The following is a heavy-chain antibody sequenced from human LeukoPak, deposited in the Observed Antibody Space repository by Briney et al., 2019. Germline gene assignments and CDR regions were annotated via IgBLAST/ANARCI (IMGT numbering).Heavy chain of an antibody. CDR2: IKQDGSEK. CDR1: GFTFSSFW. CDR3: ARGARGFDY. V-gene: IGHV3-7*04. J-gene: IGHJ4*02. Sequence: GGSLRLSCAASGFTFSSFWMSWVRQAPGKGLEWVANIKQDGSEKYYVESVKGRFTISRDNAKNSMYLQMNSLRAEDTAVYYCARGARGFDYWGQGTLVTVSS.